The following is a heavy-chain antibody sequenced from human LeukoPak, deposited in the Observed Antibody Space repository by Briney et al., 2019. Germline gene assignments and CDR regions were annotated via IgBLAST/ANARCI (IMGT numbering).Heavy chain of an antibody. J-gene: IGHJ6*02. V-gene: IGHV6-1*01. D-gene: IGHD2-21*02. CDR3: AGLVTSSAYYGMDV. Sequence: SQTLSLTCAISGDSVSSNSAAWNWIRQSPSRGLEWLGGTYYRSKWYNDYAVSVKSRITINPDTSKSQFSLQLNSVTPEDTAVYYCAGLVTSSAYYGMDVWGQGTTVTVSS. CDR2: TYYRSKWYN. CDR1: GDSVSSNSAA.